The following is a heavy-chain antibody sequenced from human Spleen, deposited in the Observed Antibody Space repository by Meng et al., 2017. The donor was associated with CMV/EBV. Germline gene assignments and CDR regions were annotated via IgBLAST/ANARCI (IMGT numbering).Heavy chain of an antibody. V-gene: IGHV3-9*01. CDR2: ISWNSGSI. Sequence: SLKISCAASGFTFDDYAMHWVRQAPGKGLEWVSGISWNSGSIGYADSVKGRFTISRDNSKNTLYLQMNSLRAEDTAVYYCAKDGYSYGYYYYYGMDVWGQGTTVTVSS. D-gene: IGHD5-18*01. CDR3: AKDGYSYGYYYYYGMDV. J-gene: IGHJ6*02. CDR1: GFTFDDYA.